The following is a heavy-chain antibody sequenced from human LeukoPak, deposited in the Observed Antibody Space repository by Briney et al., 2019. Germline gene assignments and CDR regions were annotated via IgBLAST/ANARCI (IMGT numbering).Heavy chain of an antibody. J-gene: IGHJ4*02. CDR2: INPSGGST. D-gene: IGHD1-7*01. CDR3: ARAGRYNWNYGVYFDY. V-gene: IGHV1-46*01. CDR1: GYTFTSYY. Sequence: ASVKVSCKASGYTFTSYYMHWVRQAPGQGLEWMGIINPSGGSTSYAQKFQGRVTMTRDTSTSTVYMELSSLRSEDTAVYYCARAGRYNWNYGVYFDYWGQGTLVTVSS.